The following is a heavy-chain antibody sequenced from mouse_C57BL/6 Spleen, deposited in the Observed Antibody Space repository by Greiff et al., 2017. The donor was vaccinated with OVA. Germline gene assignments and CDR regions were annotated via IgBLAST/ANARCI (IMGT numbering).Heavy chain of an antibody. V-gene: IGHV2-2*01. D-gene: IGHD1-1*01. CDR1: GFSLTSYG. CDR3: ARSPTTVVAHFDY. Sequence: QVQLKESGPGLVQPSQSLSITCTVSGFSLTSYGVHWVRQSPGKGLEWLGVIWCGGSTDYNAAFISRLSISKDKSKSQVFCKMNSLQAEDTAIYYCARSPTTVVAHFDYWGQGTTLTVSS. CDR2: IWCGGST. J-gene: IGHJ2*01.